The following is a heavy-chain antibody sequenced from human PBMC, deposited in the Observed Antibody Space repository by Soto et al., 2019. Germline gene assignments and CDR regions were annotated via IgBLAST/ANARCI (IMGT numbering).Heavy chain of an antibody. Sequence: QIHLVQSGAEVKKPGASVKVSCKASGYTFTSYAMHWVRQAPGQGLEWMGWINAGNGNTKYSQKLQGRGTITRDTSASTAYRELSSARSEDTAVDYCASGGVTTGLGMDVWGQGTTVTVSS. CDR3: ASGGVTTGLGMDV. CDR2: INAGNGNT. CDR1: GYTFTSYA. V-gene: IGHV1-3*01. D-gene: IGHD3-16*01. J-gene: IGHJ6*02.